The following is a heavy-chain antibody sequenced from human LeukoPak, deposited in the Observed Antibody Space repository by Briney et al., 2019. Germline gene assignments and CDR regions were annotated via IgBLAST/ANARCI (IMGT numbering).Heavy chain of an antibody. D-gene: IGHD1-26*01. V-gene: IGHV4-38-2*01. Sequence: SETLSLTCAVSGYSISSGYYWGWIRQPPGKGLEWIGGIYHSGSTYYNPSLKSRVTISVDTSKNQFSLKLSSVTAADTAVYYCARHWELLSPLYFDYWGQGTLVTVSS. CDR2: IYHSGST. CDR3: ARHWELLSPLYFDY. CDR1: GYSISSGYY. J-gene: IGHJ4*02.